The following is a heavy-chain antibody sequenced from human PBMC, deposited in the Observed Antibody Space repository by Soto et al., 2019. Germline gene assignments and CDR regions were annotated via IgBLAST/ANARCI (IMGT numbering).Heavy chain of an antibody. J-gene: IGHJ6*02. CDR2: IKSKTDGGTT. Sequence: GGSLRLSCAASGFTFSNAWMNWVRQAPGKGLEWVGRIKSKTDGGTTDYAAPVKGRFTISRDDSKNTLYLQMNSLKTEDTAVYYCTTVGLRPGYSSGWSASTSYYYYYYGMDVWGQGTTVTVSS. V-gene: IGHV3-15*07. CDR3: TTVGLRPGYSSGWSASTSYYYYYYGMDV. CDR1: GFTFSNAW. D-gene: IGHD6-19*01.